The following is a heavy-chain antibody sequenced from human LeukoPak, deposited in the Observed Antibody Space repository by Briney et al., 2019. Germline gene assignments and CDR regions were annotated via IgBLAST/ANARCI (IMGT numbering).Heavy chain of an antibody. CDR3: ARGLHTRLDY. V-gene: IGHV4-59*01. J-gene: IGHJ4*02. Sequence: SETLSLTCTVSGGSISSYYWSWIRQPPGKGLEWIGYIYYSGSTNYNPSPKSRVTISVDTSKNQFSLKLSSVTAADTAVYYCARGLHTRLDYWGQGTLVTVSS. D-gene: IGHD3-3*01. CDR1: GGSISSYY. CDR2: IYYSGST.